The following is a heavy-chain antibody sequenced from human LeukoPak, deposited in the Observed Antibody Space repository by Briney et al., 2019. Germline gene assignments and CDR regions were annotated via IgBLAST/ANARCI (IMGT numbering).Heavy chain of an antibody. CDR3: ARAPVLIGYCSSTSCYIFDP. J-gene: IGHJ5*02. CDR2: INPNSGGT. Sequence: ASVKVSCKASGYTFTGYYMHWVRQAPGQGLEWMGWINPNSGGTNYAQKFQGRATMTRDTSISTAYMELSRLRSGDTAVYYCARAPVLIGYCSSTSCYIFDPWGQGTLVTVSS. V-gene: IGHV1-2*02. CDR1: GYTFTGYY. D-gene: IGHD2-2*02.